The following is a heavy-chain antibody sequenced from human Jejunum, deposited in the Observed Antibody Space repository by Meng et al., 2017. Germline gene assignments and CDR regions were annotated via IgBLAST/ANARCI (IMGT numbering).Heavy chain of an antibody. CDR1: GPNFKSYT. J-gene: IGHJ4*02. V-gene: IGHV1-69*08. CDR2: TIPILGTT. D-gene: IGHD3-10*01. Sequence: QVQLEQSGAEVKKPGASVSISCRASGPNFKSYTFNWVRQAPGQGLEWMGKTIPILGTTDYAQRFQGRVAITVDKSTTTTYLELSGLRSEDTAVYYCARDATPGGYYFDYWGQGTLVTVSS. CDR3: ARDATPGGYYFDY.